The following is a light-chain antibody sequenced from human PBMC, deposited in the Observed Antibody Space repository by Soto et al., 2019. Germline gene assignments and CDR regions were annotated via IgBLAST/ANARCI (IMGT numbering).Light chain of an antibody. V-gene: IGKV1-5*03. CDR1: QSISSW. CDR2: KAS. Sequence: DVQMTQSPSTLSASLGDRVTITCRASQSISSWLAWYQQKPGNAPKLLIYKASTLESGVPSRFSGSGSGAEFTLTISSLQPDDFATYYCQQYNNYSWTFGQGTKVEIK. J-gene: IGKJ1*01. CDR3: QQYNNYSWT.